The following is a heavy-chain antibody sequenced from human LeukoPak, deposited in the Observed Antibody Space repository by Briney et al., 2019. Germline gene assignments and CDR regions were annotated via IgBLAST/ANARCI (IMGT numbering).Heavy chain of an antibody. D-gene: IGHD1-26*01. CDR1: GGSFSGYY. CDR3: ARGPPSGSYHY. CDR2: INHSGST. Sequence: SETLSLTCAVYGGSFSGYYWSWIRQPPGKGLEWIGEINHSGSTNYNPSLKSRVTISVDTSKNQFSLKLSSVTAADTAVYYCARGPPSGSYHYWGQGTLVTVSS. J-gene: IGHJ4*02. V-gene: IGHV4-34*01.